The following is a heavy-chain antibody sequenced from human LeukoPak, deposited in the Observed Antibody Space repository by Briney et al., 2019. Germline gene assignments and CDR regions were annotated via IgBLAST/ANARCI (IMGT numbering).Heavy chain of an antibody. CDR2: INAGNGNT. CDR3: ARAHRYCSSPSCNNHYWYSDL. D-gene: IGHD2-2*02. J-gene: IGHJ2*01. V-gene: IGHV1-3*01. Sequence: ASVKVSCKASGYTFTSYAMHWVRQAPGQRLEWMGWINAGNGNTKYSQKFQGRVTITRDTSTSTAYMELRSLRSDDTAVYYCARAHRYCSSPSCNNHYWYSDLWGRAPLVTVSS. CDR1: GYTFTSYA.